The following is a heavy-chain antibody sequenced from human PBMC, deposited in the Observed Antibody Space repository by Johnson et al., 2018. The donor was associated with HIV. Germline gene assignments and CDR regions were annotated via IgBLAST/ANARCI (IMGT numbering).Heavy chain of an antibody. CDR1: GFTFSSYA. Sequence: QVQVVESGGGVVQPGRSLRLSCAASGFTFSSYAMHWVRQAPGKGLEWVAVISYDGSNKYYADSVKGRFTISRDNSKNTLYLQMNSLRAEDTAVDYCAKEAGIGEPITILGSFGLWGQGTMVTVSS. D-gene: IGHD3-3*01. V-gene: IGHV3-30*14. J-gene: IGHJ3*01. CDR3: AKEAGIGEPITILGSFGL. CDR2: ISYDGSNK.